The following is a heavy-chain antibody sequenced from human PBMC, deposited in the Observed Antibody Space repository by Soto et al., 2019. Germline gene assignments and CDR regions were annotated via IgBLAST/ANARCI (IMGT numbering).Heavy chain of an antibody. Sequence: QVQLVESGGGVVQPGRSLRLSCAASGFTFSSYAMHWVRQAPGKGLEWVAVISYDGSNKYYADSVKGRFTISRDNSKNTLKLQMNSLTAEDTAVYYWARDRTDGLPIPHFDYWGQGTLVTVSS. CDR1: GFTFSSYA. D-gene: IGHD5-12*01. CDR3: ARDRTDGLPIPHFDY. CDR2: ISYDGSNK. V-gene: IGHV3-30-3*01. J-gene: IGHJ4*02.